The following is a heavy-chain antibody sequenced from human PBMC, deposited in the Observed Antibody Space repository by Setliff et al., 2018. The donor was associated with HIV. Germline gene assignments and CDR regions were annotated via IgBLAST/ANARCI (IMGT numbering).Heavy chain of an antibody. CDR3: TRGMRPMVKRVPFDY. J-gene: IGHJ4*02. Sequence: GGSLRLSCITSGFTFGDYVMSWFRQAPGKGLEWVGFIRSRPFGGTTEYAASVKGRFTISRDDSKSIAYLQMNSLKSADAAVYYCTRGMRPMVKRVPFDYWGQGTLVTVSS. V-gene: IGHV3-49*03. CDR2: IRSRPFGGTT. CDR1: GFTFGDYV. D-gene: IGHD2-15*01.